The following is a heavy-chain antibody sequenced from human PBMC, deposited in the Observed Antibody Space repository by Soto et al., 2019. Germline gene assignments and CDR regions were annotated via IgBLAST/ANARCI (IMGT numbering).Heavy chain of an antibody. Sequence: SETLSLTCAVYGGSFSGYYWSWIRQPPGKGLEWIGEINHSGSTNYNPSPKSRVTISVDTSKNQFSLKLSSVTAADTAVYYCAAGLSIAAAGIDYWGQGTLVTVSS. D-gene: IGHD6-13*01. V-gene: IGHV4-34*01. CDR1: GGSFSGYY. CDR2: INHSGST. J-gene: IGHJ4*02. CDR3: AAGLSIAAAGIDY.